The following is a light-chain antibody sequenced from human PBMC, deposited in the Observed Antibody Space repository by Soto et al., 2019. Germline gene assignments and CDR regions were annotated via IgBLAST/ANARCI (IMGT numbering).Light chain of an antibody. V-gene: IGKV3-11*01. J-gene: IGKJ5*01. CDR2: EAS. CDR1: QSISTC. CDR3: QQRSDWPWT. Sequence: EIVLTQSPATLSLSPGESATLSCRASQSISTCLAWYQQKPGQAPRLLMYEASNRATGVPPRFSGSGSGTDFTLTISSLEPEDFAVYYCQQRSDWPWTFGQGTRLEIK.